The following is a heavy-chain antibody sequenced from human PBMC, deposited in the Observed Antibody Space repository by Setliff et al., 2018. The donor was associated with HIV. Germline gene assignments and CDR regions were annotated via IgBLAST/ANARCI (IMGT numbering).Heavy chain of an antibody. J-gene: IGHJ4*02. CDR2: IYYNGNI. Sequence: LSLTCAVSGNSIGSGYYWGWIRQPPGKGLEWIASIYYNGNIYYNPSLKSRVTITMDTSKNQFSLKLSSVTAADTAVYSCVRHLSEMAMVDHWGQGTRVTVSS. CDR3: VRHLSEMAMVDH. V-gene: IGHV4-38-2*01. CDR1: GNSIGSGYY.